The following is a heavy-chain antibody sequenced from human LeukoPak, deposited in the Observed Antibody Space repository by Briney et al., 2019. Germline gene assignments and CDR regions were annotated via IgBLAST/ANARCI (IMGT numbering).Heavy chain of an antibody. CDR2: IYYSGST. J-gene: IGHJ4*02. D-gene: IGHD6-13*01. CDR1: GGSITSHY. Sequence: SETLSLTCTVSGGSITSHYWSWIRQPPGKGLEWIGYIYYSGSTNYNPSLKSRVTMSVDTSGIQFSLKLSSVIAADTAMYYCARTLAAATYYFDYWGQGTLVTVSS. CDR3: ARTLAAATYYFDY. V-gene: IGHV4-59*11.